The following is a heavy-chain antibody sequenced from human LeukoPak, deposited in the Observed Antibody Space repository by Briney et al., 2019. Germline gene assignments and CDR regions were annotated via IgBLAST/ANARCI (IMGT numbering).Heavy chain of an antibody. CDR1: GFTFDHYA. Sequence: GGFLRLSCAAFGFTFDHYAMHWVRQAPGKGLEWVSGISWNSGSIGYADSVKGRFTISSDNAKNSLYLHLICVRSEYMTLYYCAKASIYGYDFHYWCQVTLVTVSS. CDR3: AKASIYGYDFHY. J-gene: IGHJ4*02. CDR2: ISWNSGSI. V-gene: IGHV3-9*03. D-gene: IGHD5-18*01.